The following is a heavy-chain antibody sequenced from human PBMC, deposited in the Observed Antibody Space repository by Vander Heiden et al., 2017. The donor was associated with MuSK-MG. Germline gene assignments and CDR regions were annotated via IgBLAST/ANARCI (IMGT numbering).Heavy chain of an antibody. D-gene: IGHD3-22*01. CDR2: IYTSGST. CDR3: EREELEYYDSSGYFRDYYMDV. J-gene: IGHJ6*03. CDR1: GGSISSGSYY. V-gene: IGHV4-61*02. Sequence: QVQLQESGPGLVKPSQTLSLTCTVSGGSISSGSYYWSWIRQPAGKGLEWIGRIYTSGSTNYNPSLKSRVTMSVDTSKNQFSLKLSSVTAADTAVYYCEREELEYYDSSGYFRDYYMDVWGKGTTVTVSS.